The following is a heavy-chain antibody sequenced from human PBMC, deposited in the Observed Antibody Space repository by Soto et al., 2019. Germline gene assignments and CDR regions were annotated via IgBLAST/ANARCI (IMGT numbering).Heavy chain of an antibody. CDR3: ARDDIPGITVATYGLDV. CDR1: GFIFSNFG. V-gene: IGHV3-33*01. CDR2: IWYDGSNE. J-gene: IGHJ6*02. D-gene: IGHD6-19*01. Sequence: GGSLRLSCAASGFIFSNFGMHWVRQAPGKGLEWVAVIWYDGSNEYYADSVKGRFTISKDNSKNMLYLQMNSLRAEDTAVYYCARDDIPGITVATYGLDVWGQGTKVTVSS.